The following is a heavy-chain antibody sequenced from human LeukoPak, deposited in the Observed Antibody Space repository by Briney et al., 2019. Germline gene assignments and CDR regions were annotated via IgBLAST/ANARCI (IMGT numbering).Heavy chain of an antibody. Sequence: GASVKVSCKASGYTFTSYAMHWVRQAPGQRLEWMGWINAGNGNTKYSQKFQGRVTITRDTSASTAYMELSSLRSEDTAVYSCASDYYDSSGYYSSFDYWGQGTLVTVSS. CDR1: GYTFTSYA. CDR2: INAGNGNT. J-gene: IGHJ4*02. V-gene: IGHV1-3*01. CDR3: ASDYYDSSGYYSSFDY. D-gene: IGHD3-22*01.